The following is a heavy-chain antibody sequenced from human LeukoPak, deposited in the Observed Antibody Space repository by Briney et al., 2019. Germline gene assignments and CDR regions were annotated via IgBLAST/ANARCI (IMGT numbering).Heavy chain of an antibody. D-gene: IGHD2-15*01. CDR2: IYYSGST. J-gene: IGHJ5*02. CDR1: GGSISSYY. V-gene: IGHV4-59*12. Sequence: SETLSLTCTVSGGSISSYYWSWIRQPPGKGLEWIGYIYYSGSTNYNPSLKSRVTISVDTSKNQFSLKLSSVTAADTAVYYCARGGNIVVVVAATRNWFDPWGQGTLVTVSS. CDR3: ARGGNIVVVVAATRNWFDP.